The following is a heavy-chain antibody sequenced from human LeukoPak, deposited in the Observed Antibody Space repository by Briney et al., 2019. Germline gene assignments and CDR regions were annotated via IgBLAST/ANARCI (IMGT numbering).Heavy chain of an antibody. J-gene: IGHJ3*02. CDR3: ARAPYDILTRLGAFDI. V-gene: IGHV4-59*01. Sequence: SETLSLTCTVSGGSITSYYWSWIRQPPGKGLEWIGYIYYSGSTNYNPSLKSRVTISVDTSKNQFSLKLSSVTAADTAVYYCARAPYDILTRLGAFDIWGQGTMVTVSS. CDR1: GGSITSYY. CDR2: IYYSGST. D-gene: IGHD3-9*01.